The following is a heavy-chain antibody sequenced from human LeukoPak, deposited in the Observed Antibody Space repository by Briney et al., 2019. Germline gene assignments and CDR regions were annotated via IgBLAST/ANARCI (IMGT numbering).Heavy chain of an antibody. J-gene: IGHJ4*02. CDR1: GGSFSGYY. V-gene: IGHV4-34*01. CDR2: INHSGST. D-gene: IGHD2-2*01. Sequence: PSETLSLTCAVYGGSFSGYYWSWIRQPPGKGLGWIGEINHSGSTNYNPSLKSRVTISVDTSKNQFSLKLSSVTAADTAVYYCARGRDVVVPDDYFDYWGQGTLVTVSS. CDR3: ARGRDVVVPDDYFDY.